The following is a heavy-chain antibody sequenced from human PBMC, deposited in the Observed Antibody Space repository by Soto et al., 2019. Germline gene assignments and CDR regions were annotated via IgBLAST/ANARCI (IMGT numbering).Heavy chain of an antibody. D-gene: IGHD3-22*01. CDR3: SRHYYAIGLDP. CDR2: LFYDAST. CDR1: GASITNSNYY. V-gene: IGHV4-39*01. Sequence: PSETLSLTCTVSGASITNSNYYWAWIRQPPGEGLEWIGSLFYDASTYYNPSLKSRVTISGDTSKNQFSLKMSSVTAADTAVYYCSRHYYAIGLDPWGQGTLVTVSS. J-gene: IGHJ5*02.